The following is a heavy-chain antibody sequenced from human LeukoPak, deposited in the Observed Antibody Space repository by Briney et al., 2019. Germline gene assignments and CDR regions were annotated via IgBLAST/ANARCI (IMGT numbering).Heavy chain of an antibody. D-gene: IGHD5-18*01. CDR1: GYTFTSYD. CDR2: MNPNSGNT. J-gene: IGHJ6*02. V-gene: IGHV1-8*01. CDR3: ARLKLVDTAMSVYYGMDV. Sequence: ASVKVSCKASGYTFTSYDINWVRQAPGQGLEWMGWMNPNSGNTGYAQKFQGRVTMTRNTSISTAYMELSSLRSEDTAVYYCARLKLVDTAMSVYYGMDVWGQGTTVTVSS.